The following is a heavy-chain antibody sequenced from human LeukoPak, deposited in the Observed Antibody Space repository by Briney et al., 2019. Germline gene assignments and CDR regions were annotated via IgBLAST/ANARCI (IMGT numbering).Heavy chain of an antibody. V-gene: IGHV3-48*03. CDR2: ISSSGSTI. Sequence: GGSLRLSCAASGFTFSSYEMNWVRQAPGKGLEWVSYISSSGSTIYYADSVKGRFTISRDNAKNSLYLQMNSLRAEDTAVYYCARNGADIAAADYYYYYYYMDVWGKGTTVTISS. CDR1: GFTFSSYE. CDR3: ARNGADIAAADYYYYYYYMDV. J-gene: IGHJ6*03. D-gene: IGHD6-13*01.